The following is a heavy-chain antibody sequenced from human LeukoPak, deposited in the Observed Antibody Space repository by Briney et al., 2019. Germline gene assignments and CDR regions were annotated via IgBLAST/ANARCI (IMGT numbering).Heavy chain of an antibody. J-gene: IGHJ6*03. V-gene: IGHV3-23*01. CDR2: ISGSAGST. CDR3: AMNRQNSNYYYYYYMDA. Sequence: GGSLRLSCAASGFTFSSYAMSWVRQAPGKGLEWVSAISGSAGSTYYADSVKGRFTISRDSSKNTLYLQMNSLRAEDTAVYYCAMNRQNSNYYYYYYMDAWGKGTTVTVSS. CDR1: GFTFSSYA. D-gene: IGHD4-11*01.